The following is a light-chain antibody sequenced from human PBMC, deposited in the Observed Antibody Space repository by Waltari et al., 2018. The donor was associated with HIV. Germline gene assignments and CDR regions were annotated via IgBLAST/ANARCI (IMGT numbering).Light chain of an antibody. CDR2: DVS. CDR3: KSKTSSSTPCV. J-gene: IGLJ1*01. CDR1: SSDIGAYNS. V-gene: IGLV2-14*03. Sequence: QSALTQPASVSGSPGQSITISCTGSSSDIGAYNSVSWYQQHPGKAPKLIIYDVSNRPSGVSCRFSGSKSGNTASLTISGLQAEDEADYFCKSKTSSSTPCVFGTGTKVAVL.